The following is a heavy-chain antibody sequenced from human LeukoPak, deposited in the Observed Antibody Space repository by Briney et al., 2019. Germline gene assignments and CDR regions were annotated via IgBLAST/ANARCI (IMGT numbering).Heavy chain of an antibody. J-gene: IGHJ3*02. V-gene: IGHV3-33*01. CDR3: ARDPTNGDAFDI. D-gene: IGHD2-8*01. CDR2: IWYDGSNK. CDR1: GFTFSSYG. Sequence: GGSRRLSCAASGFTFSSYGMHWVRQAPGKGLEWVAIIWYDGSNKYYADSVKGRFTISRDNSKNTLYLQMNSLRAEDTAVYYCARDPTNGDAFDIWGRGTMVTVSS.